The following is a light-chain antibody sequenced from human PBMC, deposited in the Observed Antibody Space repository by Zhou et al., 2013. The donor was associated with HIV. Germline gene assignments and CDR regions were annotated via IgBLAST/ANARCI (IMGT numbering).Light chain of an antibody. CDR1: QSVSSY. CDR2: DAS. Sequence: EIVLTQSPATLSLSPGERATLSCRASQSVSSYLAWYQQKRGQAPRLLIYDASNRATGIPARFSGSGSGTDFTLTISSLEAEDFAVYYCQQRYDWPPITFGPGTKVELK. J-gene: IGKJ3*01. CDR3: QQRYDWPPIT. V-gene: IGKV3-11*01.